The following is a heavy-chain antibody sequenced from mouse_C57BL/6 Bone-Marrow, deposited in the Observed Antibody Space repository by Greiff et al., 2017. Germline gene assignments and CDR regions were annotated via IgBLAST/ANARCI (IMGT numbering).Heavy chain of an antibody. CDR1: GYTFTDYY. D-gene: IGHD1-1*01. CDR2: IYPGSGNT. CDR3: ARALPYYYGSSDYAMDY. V-gene: IGHV1-76*01. Sequence: QVQLQQSGAELVRPGASVKLSCKASGYTFTDYYINWVKQRPGQGLEWIARIYPGSGNTYYNEKFKGKATLTAEKSSSTAYMQLSSLTSEDSAVYFCARALPYYYGSSDYAMDYWGQGTSGTVSS. J-gene: IGHJ4*01.